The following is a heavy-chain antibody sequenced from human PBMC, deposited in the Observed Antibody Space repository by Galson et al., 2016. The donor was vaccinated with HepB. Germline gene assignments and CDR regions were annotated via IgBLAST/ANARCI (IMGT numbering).Heavy chain of an antibody. CDR1: GFAFSHYG. CDR2: ISYAGSNK. Sequence: SLRLSCAASGFAFSHYGMHWVRQAPGKGLEWVAVISYAGSNKYYGDSVKGRFTISRDNSKNTLYLQMNSLRTEDTAMYYSAKAGGSSGWYHFDYWGQGTLVSVSS. J-gene: IGHJ4*02. D-gene: IGHD6-19*01. V-gene: IGHV3-30*18. CDR3: AKAGGSSGWYHFDY.